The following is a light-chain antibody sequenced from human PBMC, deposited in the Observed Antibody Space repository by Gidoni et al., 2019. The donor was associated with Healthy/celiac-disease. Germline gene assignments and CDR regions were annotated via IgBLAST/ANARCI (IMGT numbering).Light chain of an antibody. Sequence: DIQMTKSPSSLSASVGDRVTITCRASQSISSYLNLYQQKPGKAPKLLIYAASSLQSGVPSRFSGSGSGTDFTLTISSLQPDDFATYYCQQSYSTPRYTFGQGTKLEIK. J-gene: IGKJ2*01. CDR2: AAS. CDR1: QSISSY. V-gene: IGKV1-39*01. CDR3: QQSYSTPRYT.